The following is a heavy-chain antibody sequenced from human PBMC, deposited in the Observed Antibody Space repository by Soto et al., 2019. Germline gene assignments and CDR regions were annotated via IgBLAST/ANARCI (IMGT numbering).Heavy chain of an antibody. CDR3: AKGSSASRPYYFDY. J-gene: IGHJ4*02. CDR1: GFTFSDYA. CDR2: ITGSGGDT. V-gene: IGHV3-23*01. Sequence: EVQLLESGGGLVQPGGSMRLSCAASGFTFSDYAMGWVRQAPGKGLEWVSAITGSGGDTYHADSVQGRLTISRDNSKSTLYMQMNSLRAEDSAIYYCAKGSSASRPYYFDYWGQVTVVSVSS. D-gene: IGHD3-10*01.